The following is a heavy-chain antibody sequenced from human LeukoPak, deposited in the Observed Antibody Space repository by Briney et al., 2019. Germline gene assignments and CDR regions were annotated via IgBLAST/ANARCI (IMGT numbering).Heavy chain of an antibody. CDR1: GDSISSGSFY. V-gene: IGHV4-61*02. CDR3: ARHPYCSTSTCNRRPRLHLPTDVFDV. D-gene: IGHD2-2*01. CDR2: IYPSGST. J-gene: IGHJ3*01. Sequence: SETLSLTCTVSGDSISSGSFYWSWIRQPAGRGLEWIGRIYPSGSTNYNPSLKSRVTISVDTSKNQFSLKLSSVTAADTAVYYCARHPYCSTSTCNRRPRLHLPTDVFDVWGQGTMVTVSS.